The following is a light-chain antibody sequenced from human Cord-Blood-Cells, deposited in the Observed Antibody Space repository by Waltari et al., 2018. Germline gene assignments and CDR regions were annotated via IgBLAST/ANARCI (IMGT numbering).Light chain of an antibody. J-gene: IGLJ2*01. V-gene: IGLV3-19*01. CDR2: GKN. Sequence: SSELTQDPAVSVALGQTVRITCQGESLRSYYASWYQQKPGQAPVLVIHGKNNRPSGIPDRFSGSSSGNTASLTITGDQAEDEADYYCNSRDSSGNHVVFGGGTKLTVL. CDR3: NSRDSSGNHVV. CDR1: SLRSYY.